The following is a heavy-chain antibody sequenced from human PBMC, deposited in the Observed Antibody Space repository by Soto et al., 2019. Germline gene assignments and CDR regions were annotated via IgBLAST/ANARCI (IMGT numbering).Heavy chain of an antibody. CDR2: ISAHNGNT. J-gene: IGHJ4*02. Sequence: QVHLVQSGAEVKKPGAPVKVSCKGSGYTFTSYGITSVRQAPAQGLEWMGWISAHNGNTDYAQRLQGRVTVTRDPPTSPAYLELRRVRSDAAAVDYGARGRDGGYWGQGALVTVSS. CDR3: ARGRDGGY. V-gene: IGHV1-18*01. CDR1: GYTFTSYG.